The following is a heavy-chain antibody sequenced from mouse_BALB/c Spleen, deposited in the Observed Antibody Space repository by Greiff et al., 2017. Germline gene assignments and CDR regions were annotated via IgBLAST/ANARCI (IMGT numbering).Heavy chain of an antibody. J-gene: IGHJ4*01. Sequence: EVKLMESGPGLVKPSQSLSLTCSVTGYSITSGYYWNWIRQFPGNKLEWMGYISYDGSNNYNPSLKNRISITRDTSKNQFFLKLNSVTTEDTATYYCARDRYYGSEAMDYWGQGTSVTVSS. CDR1: GYSITSGYY. CDR3: ARDRYYGSEAMDY. V-gene: IGHV3-6*02. CDR2: ISYDGSN. D-gene: IGHD1-1*01.